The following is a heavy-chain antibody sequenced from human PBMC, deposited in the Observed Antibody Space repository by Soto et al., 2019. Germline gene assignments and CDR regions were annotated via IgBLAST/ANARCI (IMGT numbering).Heavy chain of an antibody. CDR3: TTLTVLLVHDDC. D-gene: IGHD3-22*01. J-gene: IGHJ4*02. Sequence: EVQLVESGGGLVKPGGSLRLSCAASGFTFSNAWMNWVRQAPGKGLEWVGRIKSKTDGGATDYAAPVKGRFTISRDDSKNTLYLQMNSLKTEDTAVYYCTTLTVLLVHDDCWGQGTLVTVSS. V-gene: IGHV3-15*07. CDR2: IKSKTDGGAT. CDR1: GFTFSNAW.